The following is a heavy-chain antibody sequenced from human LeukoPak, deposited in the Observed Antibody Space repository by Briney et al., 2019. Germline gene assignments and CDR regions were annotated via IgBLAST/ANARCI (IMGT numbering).Heavy chain of an antibody. J-gene: IGHJ4*02. CDR2: LNGGGEKT. Sequence: GGSLRLSCTASGFTFSSFAMSWVGQAPGGGLEGVSGLNGGGEKTFYADSVKGRFTPSRDNSNKTLFLQMSSLRADDTALYYCAKHINYDISGALGSWGQGTLVAVSS. CDR1: GFTFSSFA. D-gene: IGHD2-15*01. CDR3: AKHINYDISGALGS. V-gene: IGHV3-23*01.